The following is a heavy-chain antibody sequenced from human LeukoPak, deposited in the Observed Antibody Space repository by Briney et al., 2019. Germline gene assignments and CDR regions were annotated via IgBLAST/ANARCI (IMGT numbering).Heavy chain of an antibody. CDR1: GYTFTSCG. D-gene: IGHD3-22*01. Sequence: GASVKVSCKASGYTFTSCGISWVRQAPGQGLEWMGWISAYNGNTNYAQKLQGRVTMTTDTSTGTAYMELRSLRSDDTAVYYCARDDMYDSSGYSGGLDYWGQGTLVTVSS. CDR2: ISAYNGNT. CDR3: ARDDMYDSSGYSGGLDY. J-gene: IGHJ4*02. V-gene: IGHV1-18*01.